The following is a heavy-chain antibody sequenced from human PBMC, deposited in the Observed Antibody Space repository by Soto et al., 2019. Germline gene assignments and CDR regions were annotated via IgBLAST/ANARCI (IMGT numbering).Heavy chain of an antibody. V-gene: IGHV4-30-4*01. D-gene: IGHD4-17*01. CDR3: ARDSVDGVEYFQH. CDR1: GGSISSGDYY. J-gene: IGHJ1*01. Sequence: QVQLQESGPGLVKPSQTLCLTCTVSGGSISSGDYYWSWIRQPPGKGLEWIGYIYYSGSTYYNPSLKSRVTISVDTSKNQFSLKLSSVTAADTAVYYCARDSVDGVEYFQHWGQGTLVTVSS. CDR2: IYYSGST.